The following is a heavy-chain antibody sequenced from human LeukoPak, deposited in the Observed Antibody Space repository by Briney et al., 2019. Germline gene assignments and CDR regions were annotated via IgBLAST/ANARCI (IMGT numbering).Heavy chain of an antibody. CDR1: GFTFSNYG. V-gene: IGHV3-30*02. D-gene: IGHD3-22*01. Sequence: GALRLSCAASGFTFSNYGMHWVRQAPGKGLEWVALISFDGSQKYYADSVKGRFTISRDNSENTVYLQMNSLRAEDTAVYYCAKSEVYYFGTSGGFDYWGQGTLVTVAS. CDR2: ISFDGSQK. CDR3: AKSEVYYFGTSGGFDY. J-gene: IGHJ4*02.